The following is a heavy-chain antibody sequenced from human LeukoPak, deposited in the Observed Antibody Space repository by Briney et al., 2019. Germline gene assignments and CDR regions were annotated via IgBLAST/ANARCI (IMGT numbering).Heavy chain of an antibody. CDR1: GYTFTSYD. V-gene: IGHV1-2*02. CDR3: ARAYYDFWSGYLSP. D-gene: IGHD3-3*01. J-gene: IGHJ5*02. CDR2: INPNSGGT. Sequence: ASVKVSCKASGYTFTSYDINWVRQATGQGLEWMGWINPNSGGTNYAQKFQGRVTMTRDTSISTAYMELSRLRSDDTAVYYCARAYYDFWSGYLSPWGQGTLVTVSS.